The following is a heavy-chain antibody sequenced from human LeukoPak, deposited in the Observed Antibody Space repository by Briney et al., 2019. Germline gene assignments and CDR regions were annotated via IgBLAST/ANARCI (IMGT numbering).Heavy chain of an antibody. D-gene: IGHD2-15*01. V-gene: IGHV3-23*01. Sequence: GGSLRPSCAASGFAFRSYVMSWVRLAPGKGLEWVSGLNTDGAWIYYADSVKGRFTISRDNSENTLYLQMNSLIVEDTAIYYCAKSTAPCSRGSCYSALESWGQGTLVTVSS. CDR1: GFAFRSYV. J-gene: IGHJ4*02. CDR2: LNTDGAWI. CDR3: AKSTAPCSRGSCYSALES.